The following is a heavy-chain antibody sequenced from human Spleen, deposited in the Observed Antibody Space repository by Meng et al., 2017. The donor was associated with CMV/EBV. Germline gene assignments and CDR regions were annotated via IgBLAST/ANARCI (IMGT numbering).Heavy chain of an antibody. Sequence: GESLKISCTASGITLSGSAVHWVRQASGKGLEWVGRIGSRDYGFATVYAASLKGRFTISRDDSKNTAHLQMNSLKIEDTAVYYCTSLSQIKKYYYYGMDVWGQGTTVTVSS. CDR2: IGSRDYGFAT. V-gene: IGHV3-73*01. D-gene: IGHD2/OR15-2a*01. CDR3: TSLSQIKKYYYYGMDV. J-gene: IGHJ6*02. CDR1: GITLSGSA.